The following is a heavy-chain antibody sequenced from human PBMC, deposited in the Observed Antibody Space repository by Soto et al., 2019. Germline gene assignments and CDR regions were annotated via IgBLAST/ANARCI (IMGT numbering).Heavy chain of an antibody. D-gene: IGHD3-22*01. J-gene: IGHJ4*02. Sequence: SVKVSCKASGGTFSSYAISWVRQAPGQGLEWMGGIIPIFGTANYAQKFQGRVTITADESTSTAYMELSSLRSEDTAVYYCAKDSDSRGYYRFDYWGQGSLFTVSS. V-gene: IGHV1-69*13. CDR2: IIPIFGTA. CDR1: GGTFSSYA. CDR3: AKDSDSRGYYRFDY.